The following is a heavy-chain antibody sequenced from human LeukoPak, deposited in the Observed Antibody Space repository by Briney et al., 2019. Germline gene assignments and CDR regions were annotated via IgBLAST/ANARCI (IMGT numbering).Heavy chain of an antibody. CDR3: ARRIGALDI. D-gene: IGHD2-21*01. V-gene: IGHV4-4*02. J-gene: IGHJ3*02. CDR2: IYHSGST. Sequence: SETLSLTCAVSGASISSSNWWGWVRQPPGKGLEWIGEIYHSGSTNYNPSLKSRVTISVDKSKNQFSLKMSSVTAADTAVYFRARRIGALDIWGQGTMVTVSS. CDR1: GASISSSNW.